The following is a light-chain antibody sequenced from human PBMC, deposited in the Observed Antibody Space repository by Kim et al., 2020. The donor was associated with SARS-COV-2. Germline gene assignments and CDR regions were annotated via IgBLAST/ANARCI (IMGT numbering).Light chain of an antibody. V-gene: IGLV2-8*01. J-gene: IGLJ2*01. CDR2: EVS. CDR3: SSYAGSNILVV. CDR1: SSDVGGYNY. Sequence: SVTISCTGTSSDVGGYNYVSWYQQHPGKAPKLMIYEVSKRPSGVPDRFSGSKSGNTASLTVSGLQAEDEADYYCSSYAGSNILVVFGGGTQLTVL.